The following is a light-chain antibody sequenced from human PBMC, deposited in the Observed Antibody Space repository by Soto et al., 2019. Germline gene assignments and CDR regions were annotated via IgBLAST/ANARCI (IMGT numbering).Light chain of an antibody. CDR1: SSNIGAGYD. J-gene: IGLJ2*01. Sequence: QSVLTQPPSVSGAPGQRVTISCTGSSSNIGAGYDVHWYQQLPGTAPKLLIYGNSNRPSGVPDRFSGSKSGTSASLAITGXXXXXXXXXYCQSYDSSLSGSGVFGGGTKLTVL. V-gene: IGLV1-40*01. CDR3: QSYDSSLSGSGV. CDR2: GNS.